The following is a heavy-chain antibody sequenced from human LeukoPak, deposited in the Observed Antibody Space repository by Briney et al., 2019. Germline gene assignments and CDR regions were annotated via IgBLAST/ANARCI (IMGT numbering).Heavy chain of an antibody. CDR3: ARVWTMVQGAGRTPFGY. J-gene: IGHJ4*02. CDR2: MNPNSGNT. V-gene: IGHV1-8*01. CDR1: GYTFTSYD. Sequence: GASVKVSCKASGYTFTSYDINWVPQATGQGLEWMGWMNPNSGNTGYAQKFQGRVTMTRNTSISTAYMELSSLRSEDTAVYYCARVWTMVQGAGRTPFGYWGQGTLVTVSS. D-gene: IGHD3-10*01.